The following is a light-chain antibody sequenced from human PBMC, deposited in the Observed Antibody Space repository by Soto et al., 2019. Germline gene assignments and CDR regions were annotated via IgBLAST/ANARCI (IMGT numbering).Light chain of an antibody. CDR2: GAS. CDR3: QQYNNWLPLT. CDR1: QSVSSN. Sequence: EIVMTQSPATLSVSPGERATLSCRASQSVSSNFAWYQQQPGQAPRLLIYGASTRATGIPARFSGSGSGTEFTLTISSLQSEAFAVYYCQQYNNWLPLTFGGGTKVQIK. J-gene: IGKJ4*01. V-gene: IGKV3-15*01.